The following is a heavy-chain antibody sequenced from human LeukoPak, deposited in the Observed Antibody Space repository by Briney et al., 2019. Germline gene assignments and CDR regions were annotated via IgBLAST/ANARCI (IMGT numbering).Heavy chain of an antibody. Sequence: GVSLRLSCAASGFTFSSYAMSWVRQAPGKGLEWVSSITCSGAETNSADAVKGRFTISRDNSKNTLYLQMNTLIAEDTAVYYCAKGPHIITMWLFDSWGQGSLVTVSS. V-gene: IGHV3-23*01. J-gene: IGHJ4*02. CDR3: AKGPHIITMWLFDS. CDR2: ITCSGAET. D-gene: IGHD3-10*01. CDR1: GFTFSSYA.